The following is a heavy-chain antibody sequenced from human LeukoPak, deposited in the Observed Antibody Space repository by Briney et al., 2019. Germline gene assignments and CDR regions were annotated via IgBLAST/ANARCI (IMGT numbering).Heavy chain of an antibody. CDR1: GFTFSSYN. CDR3: ARNLNSWFDP. J-gene: IGHJ5*02. CDR2: ISSSSSYI. D-gene: IGHD3-9*01. V-gene: IGHV3-21*01. Sequence: GGSLRLSCAASGFTFSSYNMNWVRQAPGKGLEWVSSISSSSSYIYYADSLKGRFTIYRDNAKNSLFLQMNSLRAEDTAVYYCARNLNSWFDPWGQGTLVTVSS.